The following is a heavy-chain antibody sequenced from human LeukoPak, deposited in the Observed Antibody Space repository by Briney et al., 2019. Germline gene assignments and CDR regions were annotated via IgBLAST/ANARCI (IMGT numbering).Heavy chain of an antibody. D-gene: IGHD6-19*01. Sequence: PGGSLRLSCAASGFTFSSHGMHWVRQAPGKGLEWVSVIYSGGSTYYADSVKGRFTISRDNSKNTLYLQMNSLRAEDTAVYYCARDLNDSGWFGYFDYWGQGTLVTVSS. CDR3: ARDLNDSGWFGYFDY. V-gene: IGHV3-53*01. J-gene: IGHJ4*02. CDR2: IYSGGST. CDR1: GFTFSSHG.